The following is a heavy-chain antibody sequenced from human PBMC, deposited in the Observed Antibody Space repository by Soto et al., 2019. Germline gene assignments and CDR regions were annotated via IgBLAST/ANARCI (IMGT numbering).Heavy chain of an antibody. Sequence: PGGSLRLSCTASGFTFANYAMHWVRQAPGKGLEWVSPVSSSGDYIYYADAVKGRFTISRDNSKNTLYLQMNSLRAEDTAVYYCAKDNKLWMRDEYYFDYWGQGTLVTVSS. CDR3: AKDNKLWMRDEYYFDY. CDR1: GFTFANYA. CDR2: VSSSGDYI. J-gene: IGHJ4*02. V-gene: IGHV3-23*01. D-gene: IGHD5-18*01.